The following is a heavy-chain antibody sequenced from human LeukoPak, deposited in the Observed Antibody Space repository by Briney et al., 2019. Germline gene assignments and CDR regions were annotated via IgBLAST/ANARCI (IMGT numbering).Heavy chain of an antibody. D-gene: IGHD3-22*01. CDR1: GYSFTGYQ. CDR2: INPNNGDT. J-gene: IGHJ3*02. CDR3: ARDSLDYYDKADAFDI. Sequence: GASVKVSCKASGYSFTGYQMHWVRQAPGQGLEWMGWINPNNGDTNYAQKFQGRVAMTRDTSISTAYMELSSLRSDDTAVYYCARDSLDYYDKADAFDIWGQGTMVTVSS. V-gene: IGHV1-2*02.